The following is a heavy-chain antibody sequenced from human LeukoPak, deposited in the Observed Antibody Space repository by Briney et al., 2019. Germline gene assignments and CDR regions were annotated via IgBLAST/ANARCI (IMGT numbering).Heavy chain of an antibody. Sequence: PGGSLRLSCAASGFTVSSNYMSWVRQAPGKGLEWVSVIYSDGSTFYADSMKGRFTISRDNAKNSLYLQMNSLRAEDTAVYYCARDSLDSSGSRYFQHWGQGTLVTVSS. V-gene: IGHV3-53*01. CDR1: GFTVSSNY. CDR2: IYSDGST. CDR3: ARDSLDSSGSRYFQH. J-gene: IGHJ1*01. D-gene: IGHD3-22*01.